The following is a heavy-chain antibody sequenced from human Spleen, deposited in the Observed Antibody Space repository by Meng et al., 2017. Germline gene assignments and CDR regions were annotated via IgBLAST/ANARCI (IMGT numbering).Heavy chain of an antibody. Sequence: QPQLQESGPGVVRPSEALSLPCSVSGGSISTSGYYWGWIRQPPGKGLEWIGSIGHSGFTYYTPSLKSRVTVSIDTSRNQFSLWLTSVTAADTAVYYCVRSSAWVRTGFDPWGQGTLVTVSS. D-gene: IGHD6-19*01. CDR1: GGSISTSGYY. CDR2: IGHSGFT. CDR3: VRSSAWVRTGFDP. V-gene: IGHV4-39*01. J-gene: IGHJ5*02.